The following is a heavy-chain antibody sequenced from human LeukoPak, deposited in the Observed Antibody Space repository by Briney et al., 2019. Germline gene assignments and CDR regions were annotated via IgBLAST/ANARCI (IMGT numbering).Heavy chain of an antibody. CDR2: IRGSGNDI. J-gene: IGHJ4*02. D-gene: IGHD2-15*01. Sequence: NPGGSLRLSCAASGFTFSTYSMNWVRQAPGKRLEWIAYIRGSGNDIYYADSVKGRFTISRDNAKNSLSLEMNSLRAEDTAVYYCVRDHYWAFDYWGQGTLVTVSS. CDR1: GFTFSTYS. V-gene: IGHV3-21*05. CDR3: VRDHYWAFDY.